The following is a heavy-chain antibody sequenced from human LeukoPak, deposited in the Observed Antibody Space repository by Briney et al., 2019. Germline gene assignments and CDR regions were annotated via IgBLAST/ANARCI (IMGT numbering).Heavy chain of an antibody. CDR1: GYTFTGYY. CDR2: INPNSGGT. J-gene: IGHJ4*02. D-gene: IGHD2-2*01. V-gene: IGHV1-2*02. Sequence: ASVKVSCKASGYTFTGYYMHWVRQAPGQGLEWMGWINPNSGGTNYAQKFQGRVTMTRDTSISTAYMELSRLRSDDTAVYYCARDSRPGEDIVVVPAAFYYWGQGTLVTVSS. CDR3: ARDSRPGEDIVVVPAAFYY.